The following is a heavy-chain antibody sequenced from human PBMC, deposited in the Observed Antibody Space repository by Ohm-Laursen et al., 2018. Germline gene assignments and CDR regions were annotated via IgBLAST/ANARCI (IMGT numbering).Heavy chain of an antibody. CDR1: GFSFITSW. J-gene: IGHJ4*01. CDR2: IKPDGSEK. CDR3: ATSANYAWRD. Sequence: SLRLSCAASGFSFITSWMTWVRQAPGKGLEWVANIKPDGSEKHYAGSVRGRFTLSRDNAKNLVYLQMSSLRAEDTAVYYCATSANYAWRDWGQGTLVTVSS. D-gene: IGHD4/OR15-4a*01. V-gene: IGHV3-7*01.